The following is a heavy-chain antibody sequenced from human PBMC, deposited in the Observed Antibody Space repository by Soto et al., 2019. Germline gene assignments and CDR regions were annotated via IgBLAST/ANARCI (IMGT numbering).Heavy chain of an antibody. J-gene: IGHJ3*02. CDR1: GYSFTSYW. V-gene: IGHV5-51*01. CDR3: PRRYMVRGVTKGGAFDI. CDR2: IYPGDSDT. Sequence: PGESLKISCKGSGYSFTSYWIGWVRQMPGKGLEWMGIIYPGDSDTRYSPSFQGQVTISADKSISTAYLQWSSLKASDTAMYYCPRRYMVRGVTKGGAFDIWGKGTMVTVSS. D-gene: IGHD3-10*01.